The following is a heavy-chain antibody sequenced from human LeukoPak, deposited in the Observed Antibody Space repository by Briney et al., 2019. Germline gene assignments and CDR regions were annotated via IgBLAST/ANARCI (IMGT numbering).Heavy chain of an antibody. V-gene: IGHV3-30*04. CDR2: ISYDGSNK. Sequence: GRSLRLSCAASGFTFSSYAMHWVRQAPCKGLEWVAVISYDGSNKYYADSVKGRFTISRDNSKNTLYLQMNSLRAEDTAVYYCAREGSSSWYGWFDYWGQGTLVTVSS. D-gene: IGHD6-13*01. J-gene: IGHJ4*02. CDR3: AREGSSSWYGWFDY. CDR1: GFTFSSYA.